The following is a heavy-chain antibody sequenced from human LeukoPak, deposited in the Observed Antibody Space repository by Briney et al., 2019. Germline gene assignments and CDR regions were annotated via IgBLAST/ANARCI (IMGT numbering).Heavy chain of an antibody. CDR1: GFTFSSSW. Sequence: GGSLRLSCAASGFTFSSSWMNWVRQAPGKGLEWVANINQDGSEKYYVDSVKGRFTISRDNAKNSLYLQMNSLRAEDTAVYYCASLEGIIATAGTPGDYWGQGTLVTVSS. D-gene: IGHD6-13*01. CDR3: ASLEGIIATAGTPGDY. V-gene: IGHV3-7*01. CDR2: INQDGSEK. J-gene: IGHJ4*02.